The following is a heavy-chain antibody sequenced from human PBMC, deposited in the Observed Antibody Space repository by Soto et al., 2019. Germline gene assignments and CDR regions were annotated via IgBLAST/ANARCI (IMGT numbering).Heavy chain of an antibody. J-gene: IGHJ4*02. CDR2: IHDSGST. CDR1: GGSVGSGRHY. Sequence: QVQLQESGPGLVKPSETLSLTCTVSGGSVGSGRHYWSWIRQPPGKGLEWIGYIHDSGSTNYVSSLKSRVTISAGPSRNQFFLKVYSVTAADTAVYYCARGWDAGYWGQGTLVTVSS. V-gene: IGHV4-61*01. D-gene: IGHD6-19*01. CDR3: ARGWDAGY.